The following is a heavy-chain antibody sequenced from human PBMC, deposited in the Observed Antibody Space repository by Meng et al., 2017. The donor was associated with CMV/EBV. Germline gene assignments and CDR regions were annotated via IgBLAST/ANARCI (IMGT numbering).Heavy chain of an antibody. CDR3: ARDIRYPGTDDAFDI. Sequence: ASVKVSCKASGYTFTSYDINWVRQATGQGLEWMGWMKPNSGNTGYAQKFQGRVTMTRNTSIITAYMELSSLRSEDTAVYYCARDIRYPGTDDAFDIWGQGTMVTVSS. J-gene: IGHJ3*02. V-gene: IGHV1-8*01. D-gene: IGHD3-9*01. CDR1: GYTFTSYD. CDR2: MKPNSGNT.